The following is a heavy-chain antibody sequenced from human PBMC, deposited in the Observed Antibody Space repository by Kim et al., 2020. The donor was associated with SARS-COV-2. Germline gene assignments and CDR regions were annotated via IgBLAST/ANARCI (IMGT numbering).Heavy chain of an antibody. D-gene: IGHD6-19*01. CDR1: GYTFTSYG. V-gene: IGHV1-18*01. CDR2: ISAYNGNT. J-gene: IGHJ4*02. CDR3: ARDHGIVAVADLPWLHNRHQAYFDY. Sequence: ASVKVSCKASGYTFTSYGISWVRQAPGQGLEWMGWISAYNGNTNYAQKLQGRVTMTTDTSTSTAYMELRSLRSDDTAVYYCARDHGIVAVADLPWLHNRHQAYFDYWGQGTLVTVSS.